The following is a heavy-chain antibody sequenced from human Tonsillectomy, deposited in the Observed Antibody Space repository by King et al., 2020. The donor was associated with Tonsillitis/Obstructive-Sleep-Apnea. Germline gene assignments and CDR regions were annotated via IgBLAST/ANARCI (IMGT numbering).Heavy chain of an antibody. J-gene: IGHJ6*04. V-gene: IGHV3-9*01. Sequence: VQLVESGGGLVQPGRSLRLSCAAYGFAFDDYAMHWVRQAPGKGLEWVSGINWNSGNIDYADSVKGRFTISRDNAKNSLYLQMNSLRPEDTALYYCAKDLFYYDSSGLDVWGKGTTVTVSS. CDR2: INWNSGNI. CDR3: AKDLFYYDSSGLDV. CDR1: GFAFDDYA. D-gene: IGHD3-22*01.